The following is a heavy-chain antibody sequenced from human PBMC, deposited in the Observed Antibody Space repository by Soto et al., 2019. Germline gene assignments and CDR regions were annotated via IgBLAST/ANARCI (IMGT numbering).Heavy chain of an antibody. CDR1: GGSISSYY. J-gene: IGHJ4*02. Sequence: SETLSLTCTVSGGSISSYYWSWIRQPPGKGLEWIGYIYYSGSTNYNPSFKSRVTISVDTSKNQFSLKLSSVTAADTAVYYCARGHYDILTPFDYWGQGTLVTVSS. D-gene: IGHD3-9*01. CDR2: IYYSGST. CDR3: ARGHYDILTPFDY. V-gene: IGHV4-59*01.